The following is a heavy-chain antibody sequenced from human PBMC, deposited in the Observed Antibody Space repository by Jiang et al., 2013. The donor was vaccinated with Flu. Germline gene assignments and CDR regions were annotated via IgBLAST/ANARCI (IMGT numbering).Heavy chain of an antibody. V-gene: IGHV1-2*02. CDR2: INPNSGGT. D-gene: IGHD2-15*01. CDR1: RYTFTDYY. J-gene: IGHJ5*02. CDR3: ARDLQYCGGGSCYSDWFDP. Sequence: SGAEVKKPGASVKVSCKASRYTFTDYYIHWVRQAPGQGLEWMGWINPNSGGTDYAQKFRGRVTMTRDTSISTAYMELSRLRSDDTAVYYCARDLQYCGGGSCYSDWFDPWGQGTLVTVSS.